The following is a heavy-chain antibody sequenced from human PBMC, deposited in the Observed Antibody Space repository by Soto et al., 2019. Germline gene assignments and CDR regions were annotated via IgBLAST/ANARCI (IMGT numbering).Heavy chain of an antibody. J-gene: IGHJ6*03. D-gene: IGHD3-3*01. CDR2: INHSGST. CDR1: GGSFSGYY. CDR3: ARAVGGYDFWSASYYYYYYMDV. V-gene: IGHV4-34*01. Sequence: QVQLQQWGAGLLKPSETLSLTCAVYGGSFSGYYWSWIRQPPGRGREWIGDINHSGSTNYNPSLKSRVTLSVDTSKNQFSLKLSSVTAADTAVYFCARAVGGYDFWSASYYYYYYMDVWGKGTTVTVSS.